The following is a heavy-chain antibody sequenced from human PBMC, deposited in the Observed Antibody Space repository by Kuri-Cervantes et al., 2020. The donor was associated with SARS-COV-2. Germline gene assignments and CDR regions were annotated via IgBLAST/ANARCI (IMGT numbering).Heavy chain of an antibody. D-gene: IGHD3-10*01. Sequence: ASVKVSCKASGYTFTNYGISWVRQAPGQGLEWMGWINAGNGDTKISQKFQGRVTITRDIFADTAYMDLSSLRSEDTAVYYCAMYFYGSGNYHDTLDKWGQGTLVTVSS. CDR1: GYTFTNYG. V-gene: IGHV1-3*01. CDR3: AMYFYGSGNYHDTLDK. J-gene: IGHJ4*02. CDR2: INAGNGDT.